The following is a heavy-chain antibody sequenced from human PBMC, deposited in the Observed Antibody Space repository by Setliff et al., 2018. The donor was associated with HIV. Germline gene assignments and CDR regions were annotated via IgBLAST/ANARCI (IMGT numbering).Heavy chain of an antibody. CDR1: GFTFGDYA. J-gene: IGHJ4*02. Sequence: GGSLRLSCSTSGFTFGDYAMSWVRQAPGKGLEWVAVIWYDGSNKYYADSVKGRFTISRDNSKNTLYLQMNSLRAEDTAVYYCARDLLGSYNGYLHYWGQGTSVTVSS. CDR2: IWYDGSNK. CDR3: ARDLLGSYNGYLHY. D-gene: IGHD1-1*01. V-gene: IGHV3-33*08.